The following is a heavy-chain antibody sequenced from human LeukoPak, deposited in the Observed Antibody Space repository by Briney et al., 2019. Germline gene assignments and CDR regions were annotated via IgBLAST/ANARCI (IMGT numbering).Heavy chain of an antibody. D-gene: IGHD5-24*01. CDR1: GGRFSDYT. J-gene: IGHJ5*02. CDR2: ITPMFGMA. CDR3: AGGGRDDFNSWFDP. V-gene: IGHV1-69*02. Sequence: GASVKVSCKASGGRFSDYTITWVRQIPGQGLEWMGRITPMFGMADYAQKFHDRVTITADKSTTTAYMDLSGLRPEDTAVYYCAGGGRDDFNSWFDPWGQGTLVTVSS.